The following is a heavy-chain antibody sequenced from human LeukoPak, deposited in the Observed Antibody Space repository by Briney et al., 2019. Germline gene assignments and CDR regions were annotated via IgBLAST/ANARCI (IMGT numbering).Heavy chain of an antibody. CDR3: ARADFIDAGPYLIAP. CDR1: GYTFTDYY. CDR2: INTKTGRT. D-gene: IGHD3-3*01. J-gene: IGHJ5*02. Sequence: ASVRVSCKTSGYTFTDYYIHWVRQAPGQGLEWMGWINTKTGRTSSARKFQGRVTMTRDPSITTVYMDMAWLTSDDTATYFCARADFIDAGPYLIAPWGQGILVTVSS. V-gene: IGHV1-2*02.